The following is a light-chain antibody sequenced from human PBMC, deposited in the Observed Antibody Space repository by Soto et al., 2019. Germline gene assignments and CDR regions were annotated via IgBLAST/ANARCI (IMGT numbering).Light chain of an antibody. V-gene: IGLV1-47*01. CDR1: SSNIGSNY. Sequence: QSVLTQPPSASGTPGQRVTISCSGSSSNIGSNYVYWYQQLPGTAPKLLIYRNNQRPSGVPDRFSGSKSGTSASLAISGLRSEDEAAYYCAAWDDSLSGNVVFGGGTKLTVL. J-gene: IGLJ2*01. CDR2: RNN. CDR3: AAWDDSLSGNVV.